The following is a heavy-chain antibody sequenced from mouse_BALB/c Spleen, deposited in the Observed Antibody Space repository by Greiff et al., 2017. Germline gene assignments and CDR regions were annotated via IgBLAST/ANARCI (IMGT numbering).Heavy chain of an antibody. D-gene: IGHD1-1*01. Sequence: EVKLMESGGGLVQPGGSRKLSCAASGFTFSSFGMHWVRQAPEKGLEWVAYISSGSSTIYYADTVKGRFTISRDNPKNTLFLQMTSLRSEDTAMYYCARPHYYGSSWFAYWGQGTLVTVSA. V-gene: IGHV5-17*02. CDR3: ARPHYYGSSWFAY. J-gene: IGHJ3*01. CDR1: GFTFSSFG. CDR2: ISSGSSTI.